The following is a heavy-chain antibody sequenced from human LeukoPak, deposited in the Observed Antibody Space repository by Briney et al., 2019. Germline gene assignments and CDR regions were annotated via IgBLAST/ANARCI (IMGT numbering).Heavy chain of an antibody. CDR2: VDYSGST. Sequence: SETLSLTCSVSGGSISTYYWSWIRQPPGKGLEWIGYVDYSGSTNYNPSLKSRVTISIDTSKNQFSLKLSSVTAADTAMYYCARGLGYCSGGSCGRWGQGALVTVSS. CDR3: ARGLGYCSGGSCGR. D-gene: IGHD2-15*01. CDR1: GGSISTYY. V-gene: IGHV4-59*12. J-gene: IGHJ4*02.